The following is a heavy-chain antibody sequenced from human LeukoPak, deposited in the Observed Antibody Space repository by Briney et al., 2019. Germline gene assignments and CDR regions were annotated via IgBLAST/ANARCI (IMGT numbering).Heavy chain of an antibody. V-gene: IGHV3-23*01. Sequence: GGSLRLSCAASGFTFSSYVMSWVRQAPAKGLAWVSSISNSGGSTYYADSVKGRFTISRDNSKNTLYLQMNSLRAEDTAVYYCARGKVSTSCYDYWGQGTLVTVSS. J-gene: IGHJ4*02. CDR1: GFTFSSYV. CDR2: ISNSGGST. D-gene: IGHD2-2*01. CDR3: ARGKVSTSCYDY.